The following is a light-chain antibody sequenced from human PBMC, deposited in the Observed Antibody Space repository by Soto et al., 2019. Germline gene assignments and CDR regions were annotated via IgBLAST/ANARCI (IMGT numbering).Light chain of an antibody. CDR3: QQYNTWPPIT. CDR2: GAS. Sequence: EIVMTQSPATLSVSPGERATLSCRASQSVSSNLAWYQQKPVQAPRLLIYGASTRATGIPARFSVSGSGTEFTLTISSLQSEDFAVYYCQQYNTWPPITFGQGTRLEIK. J-gene: IGKJ5*01. V-gene: IGKV3-15*01. CDR1: QSVSSN.